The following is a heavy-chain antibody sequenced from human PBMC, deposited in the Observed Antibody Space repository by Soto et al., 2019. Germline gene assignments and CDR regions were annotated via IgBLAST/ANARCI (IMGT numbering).Heavy chain of an antibody. J-gene: IGHJ5*02. Sequence: GGSLRLSCAASGFTFSSYWMHWVRQAPGKGLVWVSRINSDGSSTSYADSVKGRFTISRDNAKNTLYLQMNSLRAEDTAVYYCARDPSYYDFWSGYNWFDPWGQGTLVTVSS. CDR1: GFTFSSYW. CDR2: INSDGSST. CDR3: ARDPSYYDFWSGYNWFDP. V-gene: IGHV3-74*01. D-gene: IGHD3-3*01.